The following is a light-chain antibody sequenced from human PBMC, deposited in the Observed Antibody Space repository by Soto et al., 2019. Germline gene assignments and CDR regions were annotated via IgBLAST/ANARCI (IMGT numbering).Light chain of an antibody. Sequence: QSALTQPASVSGSPGQSITISCTGTSSDVGGYNYVSWYQQHPGKAPKLMIYDVSNRPSGVSSRFSGSKSGNTASLTISGLQAEDEADYYCNSFTSSYTRVFGTGTKVTVL. CDR1: SSDVGGYNY. V-gene: IGLV2-14*01. CDR2: DVS. J-gene: IGLJ1*01. CDR3: NSFTSSYTRV.